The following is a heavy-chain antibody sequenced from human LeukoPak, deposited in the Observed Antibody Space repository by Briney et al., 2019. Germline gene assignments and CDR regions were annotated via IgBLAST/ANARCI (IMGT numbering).Heavy chain of an antibody. CDR3: ARRGIAADQRYYWSKYYFDD. D-gene: IGHD6-13*01. V-gene: IGHV4-39*07. Sequence: SETLSLTCTVSGGSISSSSYYWGWIRQPPGKGLEWIGSIYYSGSTYYNPSLKSRVTISVDTSKNQFSLKLSSVTAADTAVYYCARRGIAADQRYYWSKYYFDDWGQGTLVTVSS. J-gene: IGHJ4*02. CDR2: IYYSGST. CDR1: GGSISSSSYY.